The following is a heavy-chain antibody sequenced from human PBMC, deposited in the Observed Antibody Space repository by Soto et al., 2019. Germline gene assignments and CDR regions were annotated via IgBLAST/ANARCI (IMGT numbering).Heavy chain of an antibody. Sequence: PSETLSLTCSVSGGSIRSVGSYWSWIRQHPGKGLDYIGYIYYSGSTYYNPTLKSRLSISVDASKNQFSLKLTSVTAADTAVYFGARDNGGNQKFDLWGQGTLVTVSS. V-gene: IGHV4-31*03. D-gene: IGHD2-15*01. CDR1: GGSIRSVGSY. CDR2: IYYSGST. J-gene: IGHJ4*02. CDR3: ARDNGGNQKFDL.